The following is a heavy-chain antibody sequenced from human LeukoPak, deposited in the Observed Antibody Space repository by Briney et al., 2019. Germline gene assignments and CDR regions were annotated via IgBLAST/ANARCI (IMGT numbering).Heavy chain of an antibody. Sequence: GGSLRLSCAASGFTFSRYWMHWVRQAPGKGLVWVSRINSDGSSTNYADSVKGRFAISRDNAKNALYLQMNSLRVEDTAVYYCASSSGGFNWFDPWGQGTLVTVSS. CDR3: ASSSGGFNWFDP. CDR1: GFTFSRYW. D-gene: IGHD3-22*01. CDR2: INSDGSST. V-gene: IGHV3-74*01. J-gene: IGHJ5*02.